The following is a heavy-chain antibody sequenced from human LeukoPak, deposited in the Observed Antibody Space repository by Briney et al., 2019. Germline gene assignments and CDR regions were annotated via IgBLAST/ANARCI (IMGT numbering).Heavy chain of an antibody. J-gene: IGHJ4*02. CDR2: INPNSGGI. V-gene: IGHV1-2*02. CDR1: GYTFTGYY. Sequence: GASVKVSCKASGYTFTGYYMHWVRQAPGQGLEWMGWINPNSGGINYAQKFQGRVTMTRDTSISTAYMELSRLRSDDTAVYYCARADDYSNYGSFDYWGQGTLVTVSS. D-gene: IGHD4-11*01. CDR3: ARADDYSNYGSFDY.